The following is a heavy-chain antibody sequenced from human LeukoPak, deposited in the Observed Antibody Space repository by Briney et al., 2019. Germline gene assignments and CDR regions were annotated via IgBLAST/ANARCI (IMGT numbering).Heavy chain of an antibody. Sequence: SGGSLRLSCVASGFPFSSYWMTWVRQAPGKGLEWVANIKQDGSKKSYVDSVKGRFTISRDNAKNSLYLQMNSLRAEGTAIYYCTRVGYIDEGIDSWGQGTLVTVSS. J-gene: IGHJ4*02. V-gene: IGHV3-7*04. CDR1: GFPFSSYW. CDR2: IKQDGSKK. CDR3: TRVGYIDEGIDS. D-gene: IGHD5-24*01.